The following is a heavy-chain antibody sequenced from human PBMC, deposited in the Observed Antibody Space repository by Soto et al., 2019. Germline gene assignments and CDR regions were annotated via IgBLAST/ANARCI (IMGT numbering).Heavy chain of an antibody. D-gene: IGHD2-21*01. J-gene: IGHJ4*02. CDR1: GVSVTTSYSY. V-gene: IGHV4-39*01. CDR2: VYYTGNT. CDR3: ARHPTHAEITAYATHYFGS. Sequence: QLQLQESGPGLVKPSETLSLTCTVSGVSVTTSYSYWGWIRQPPGKGLEWIGSVYYTGNTNYKPSLESRVTLSVDPSKNQFSLILSSVTAADTAVYFCARHPTHAEITAYATHYFGSWGQGTLITVSS.